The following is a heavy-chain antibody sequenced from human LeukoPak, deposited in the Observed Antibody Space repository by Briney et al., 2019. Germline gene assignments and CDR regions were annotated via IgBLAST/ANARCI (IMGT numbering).Heavy chain of an antibody. Sequence: GGSLRLSCAASGFTVSSSYMSWVRQAPGKGLEWVSVIYSGSSTYYADPVKGRFTISRDNSKNTLYLQMNSLRAEDTAVYYCTRGYCSGGTCYSVYFDCWGQGALVTVFS. CDR1: GFTVSSSY. V-gene: IGHV3-66*01. J-gene: IGHJ4*02. D-gene: IGHD2-15*01. CDR2: IYSGSST. CDR3: TRGYCSGGTCYSVYFDC.